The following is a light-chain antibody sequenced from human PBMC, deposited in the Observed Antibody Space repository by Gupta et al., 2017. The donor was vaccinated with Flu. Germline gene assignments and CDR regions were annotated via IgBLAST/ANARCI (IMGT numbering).Light chain of an antibody. CDR2: ANN. V-gene: IGLV1-44*01. CDR1: SSNVGSNI. CDR3: SAWDGSLSGHVD. Sequence: QPALTQPPSVSGTPGQRVTISCSGTSSNVGSNIVNWYQQLPGTAPKLLIYANNERPSGVPARFSGSKSGTSASLAISGLQPEDEGDYFCSAWDGSLSGHVDFGGGTKLTVL. J-gene: IGLJ2*01.